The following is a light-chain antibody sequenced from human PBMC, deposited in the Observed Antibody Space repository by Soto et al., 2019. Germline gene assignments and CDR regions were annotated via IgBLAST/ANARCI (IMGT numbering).Light chain of an antibody. Sequence: QSVLTQPPSVSGAPGQRVTISFTGSSSNIGAGYDVHWYQRLPGTAPKVLIYGNNNRPSGVPDRVSGSKSGTSASLAITGLQAEDEADYYCQSYDSSLSGSYVFGTGTKLTVL. CDR2: GNN. V-gene: IGLV1-40*01. J-gene: IGLJ1*01. CDR3: QSYDSSLSGSYV. CDR1: SSNIGAGYD.